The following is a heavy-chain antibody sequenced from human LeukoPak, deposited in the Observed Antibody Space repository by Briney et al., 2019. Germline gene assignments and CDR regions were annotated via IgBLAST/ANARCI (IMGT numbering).Heavy chain of an antibody. CDR2: ISSNGAST. CDR1: GFTFSIYA. D-gene: IGHD4-17*01. CDR3: ATQSQLTVTMSLDN. J-gene: IGHJ4*02. Sequence: PGGSLRLSCAASGFTFSIYAMYWVRQAPGKGLEYVSAISSNGASTYYADSVKGRFTISRDNSKNTVSLQMGNLRTEDTAVYYCATQSQLTVTMSLDNWGQGTLVTVSS. V-gene: IGHV3-64*02.